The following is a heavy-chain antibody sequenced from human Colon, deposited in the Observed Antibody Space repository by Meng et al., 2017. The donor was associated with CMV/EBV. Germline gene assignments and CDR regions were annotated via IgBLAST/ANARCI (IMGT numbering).Heavy chain of an antibody. V-gene: IGHV1-69*05. D-gene: IGHD3-22*01. CDR3: ARGDYDSSGYYPSTFDI. CDR2: IIPIFGTA. CDR1: GGTFSSYA. Sequence: SVKVSCKASGGTFSSYAISWVRQAPGQGLEWMGGIIPIFGTANYAQKFQGRVTITTDESTSTAYMELSSLRSEDTAVYYCARGDYDSSGYYPSTFDIWGQGTMVTVSS. J-gene: IGHJ3*02.